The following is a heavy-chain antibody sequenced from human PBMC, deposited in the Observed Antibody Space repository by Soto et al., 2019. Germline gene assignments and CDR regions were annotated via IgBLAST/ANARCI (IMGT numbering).Heavy chain of an antibody. CDR3: ARGPAIGYYDFWSGYYNGAFDI. V-gene: IGHV4-34*01. CDR2: INHSGST. Sequence: SETLSLTCAVYGGSSSGYYWSWIRQPPGKGLEWIGEINHSGSTNYNPSLKSRVTISVDTSKNQFSLKLSSVTAADTAVYYCARGPAIGYYDFWSGYYNGAFDIWGQGTMVTVSS. CDR1: GGSSSGYY. J-gene: IGHJ3*02. D-gene: IGHD3-3*01.